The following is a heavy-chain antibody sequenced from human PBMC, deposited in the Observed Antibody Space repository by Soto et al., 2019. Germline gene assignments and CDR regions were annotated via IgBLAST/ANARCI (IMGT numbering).Heavy chain of an antibody. Sequence: GASVKVSCKASRDTFSGYYIHWVRQVPGQGLEWMGWINPISGGTNYAQKFQGRVTMTRDSSISTAYMELSSLRSDDTAVCYCARDERFDPTAEYYYGIHVWGQGTTVTVS. D-gene: IGHD2-21*02. CDR2: INPISGGT. CDR3: ARDERFDPTAEYYYGIHV. CDR1: RDTFSGYY. V-gene: IGHV1-2*02. J-gene: IGHJ6*02.